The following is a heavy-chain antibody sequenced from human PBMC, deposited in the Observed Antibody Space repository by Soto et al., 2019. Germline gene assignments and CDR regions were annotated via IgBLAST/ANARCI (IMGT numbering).Heavy chain of an antibody. CDR1: GYSFTGYG. CDR3: GRGRGYSVIPVVDDAVDV. CDR2: ITTYNGDT. D-gene: IGHD5-12*01. J-gene: IGHJ3*01. Sequence: QVQLVQSGGEVKKPGASVKVSCKASGYSFTGYGINWVRQAPGQGLEWLGRITTYNGDTNYAQNFQGRLPMTTDTFTGTTYMGLRSVRSDDTAVYFCGRGRGYSVIPVVDDAVDVWGQGTLVTVSS. V-gene: IGHV1-18*04.